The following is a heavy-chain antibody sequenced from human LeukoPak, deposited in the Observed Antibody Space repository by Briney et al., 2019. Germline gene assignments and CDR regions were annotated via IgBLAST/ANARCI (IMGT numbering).Heavy chain of an antibody. CDR1: GGSISSGGYY. V-gene: IGHV4-31*03. D-gene: IGHD3-10*01. CDR2: IYYSGST. CDR3: ARDRVNYLWLGELSWDYYGMDV. J-gene: IGHJ6*02. Sequence: SETLSLTCTVSGGSISSGGYYWSWIRQHPGKGLEWIGYIYYSGSTYYNPSLKSRVTISVDTSKNQFSLKLSSVTAADTAVYYCARDRVNYLWLGELSWDYYGMDVWGQGTTVTVSS.